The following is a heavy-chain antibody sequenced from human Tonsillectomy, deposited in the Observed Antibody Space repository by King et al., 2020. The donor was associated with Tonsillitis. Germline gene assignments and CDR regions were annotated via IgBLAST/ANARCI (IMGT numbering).Heavy chain of an antibody. CDR2: ISGSGGGT. J-gene: IGHJ4*02. D-gene: IGHD6-19*01. CDR3: AKGIAVAGTPY. Sequence: VQLVESGGGLVQPGGSLRLSCAASGFTFSSYAMSWVRQAPGKGLEWVSAISGSGGGTYYADSVEGRFTISRDNSKNTLYPQMNSLRAEDTAVYYCAKGIAVAGTPYWGQGTLVTVSS. V-gene: IGHV3-23*04. CDR1: GFTFSSYA.